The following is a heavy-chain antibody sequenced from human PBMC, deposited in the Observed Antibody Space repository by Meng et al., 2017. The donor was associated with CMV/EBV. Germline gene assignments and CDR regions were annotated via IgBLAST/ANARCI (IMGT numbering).Heavy chain of an antibody. CDR1: GGSISSYY. Sequence: SETLSLTCTVSGGSISSYYWSWIRQPPGKGLEWIGYIYYSGSTNYNPSLKSRVTISVDTSKNQFSLKLSSVTVADTAVYYCARVGVGESFDYWGQGTLVTVSS. J-gene: IGHJ4*02. V-gene: IGHV4-59*01. CDR2: IYYSGST. D-gene: IGHD3-10*01. CDR3: ARVGVGESFDY.